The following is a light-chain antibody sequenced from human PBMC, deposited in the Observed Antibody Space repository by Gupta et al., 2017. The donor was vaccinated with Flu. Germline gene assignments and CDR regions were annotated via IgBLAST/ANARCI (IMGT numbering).Light chain of an antibody. CDR1: SSDIGAYSY. Sequence: QSALTQPRSVSGSPGQSVTVSCTGTSSDIGAYSYVSWYQQHPGKAPKLIIQDVTERPSGVPYRFSGFQSGNTASLSISGLQAEDEAYYYCCSYAGAYSVLFGGGTKLTVL. J-gene: IGLJ2*01. CDR2: DVT. CDR3: CSYAGAYSVL. V-gene: IGLV2-11*01.